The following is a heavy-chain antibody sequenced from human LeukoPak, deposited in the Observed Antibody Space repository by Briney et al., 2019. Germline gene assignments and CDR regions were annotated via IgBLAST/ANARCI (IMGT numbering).Heavy chain of an antibody. CDR3: ARSGSGSYYIFGRRKNYFDY. J-gene: IGHJ4*02. CDR2: ISSSGSTI. CDR1: GFTFSSYE. Sequence: GGSLRLSCAASGFTFSSYEMNWVCQAPGKGLEWVSYISSSGSTIYYADSVKGRFTISRDNAKNSLYLQMNSLRAEDTAVYYCARSGSGSYYIFGRRKNYFDYWGQGTLVTVSS. D-gene: IGHD3-10*01. V-gene: IGHV3-48*03.